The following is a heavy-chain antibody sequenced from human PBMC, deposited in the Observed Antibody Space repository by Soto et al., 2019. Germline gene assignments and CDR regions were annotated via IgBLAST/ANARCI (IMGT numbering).Heavy chain of an antibody. V-gene: IGHV3-74*01. D-gene: IGHD6-25*01. CDR3: ARVPYSSDSRLAFDY. CDR2: INSDGRST. CDR1: GFTFSSYW. J-gene: IGHJ4*02. Sequence: GGSLRLSCAASGFTFSSYWMHWVRQAPGKGLVWVSRINSDGRSTNYADSVKGRFTISRDNAKNTLYLQMNSLRAEDTAVYYCARVPYSSDSRLAFDYWGQGTLVTVSS.